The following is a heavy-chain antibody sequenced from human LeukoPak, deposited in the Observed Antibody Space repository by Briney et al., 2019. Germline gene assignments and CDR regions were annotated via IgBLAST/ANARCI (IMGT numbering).Heavy chain of an antibody. J-gene: IGHJ3*02. D-gene: IGHD6-13*01. Sequence: GGSLRLSCAASGFTFGNYVMSWVRQAPGKGLEWVSAISASGASTYYADSVKGRFTISRDNSKNTLYLQLNSLRADDTAVYYCATDFRKEGSTSWLGPRLGPFVIWGQGTMVTVSS. V-gene: IGHV3-23*01. CDR1: GFTFGNYV. CDR3: ATDFRKEGSTSWLGPRLGPFVI. CDR2: ISASGAST.